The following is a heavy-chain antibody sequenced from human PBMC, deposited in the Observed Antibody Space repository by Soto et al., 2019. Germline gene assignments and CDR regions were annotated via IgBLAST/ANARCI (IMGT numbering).Heavy chain of an antibody. V-gene: IGHV3-23*01. J-gene: IGHJ4*02. CDR2: ISATGGGT. CDR3: AKDRRAGGNSAFYFDL. Sequence: PXGCLRLSCAASGFRFSNYAMSWVRQAPGKGLEWVSLISATGGGTYYADSVKGRFTISRDNSHNTLYLQVHSLTAEDTAVYYCAKDRRAGGNSAFYFDLWGQGAQVTVSS. CDR1: GFRFSNYA. D-gene: IGHD3-16*01.